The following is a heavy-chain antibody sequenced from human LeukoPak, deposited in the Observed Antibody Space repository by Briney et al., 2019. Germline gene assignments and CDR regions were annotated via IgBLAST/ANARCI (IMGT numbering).Heavy chain of an antibody. J-gene: IGHJ4*02. D-gene: IGHD1-14*01. CDR1: GFTFSSST. CDR3: VHGDNRGY. Sequence: PGGSLRLSCAASGFTFSSSTMNWVRQAPGQGLEWVSSISSSSSNTHYADSVKGRFTISRDNAKNSLYLQMNSLRDEDTAVYYCVHGDNRGYWGQGTLVTVSS. V-gene: IGHV3-21*01. CDR2: ISSSSSNT.